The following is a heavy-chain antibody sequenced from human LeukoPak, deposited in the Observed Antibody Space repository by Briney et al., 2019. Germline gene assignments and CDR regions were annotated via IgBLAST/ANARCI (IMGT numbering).Heavy chain of an antibody. D-gene: IGHD2-15*01. Sequence: SVKVSRKASGGTFSSYAISWVRQAPGQGLEWMGGIIPIFGIANYAQKFQGRVTITADESTSTAYMELSSLRSEDTAVYYCARDAAEYYYYGMDVWGKGTTVTVSS. J-gene: IGHJ6*04. CDR1: GGTFSSYA. V-gene: IGHV1-69*01. CDR2: IIPIFGIA. CDR3: ARDAAEYYYYGMDV.